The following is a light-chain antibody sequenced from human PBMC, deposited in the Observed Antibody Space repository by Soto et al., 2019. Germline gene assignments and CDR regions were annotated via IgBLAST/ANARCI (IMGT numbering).Light chain of an antibody. CDR3: QQRSSWPLT. CDR2: DES. J-gene: IGKJ4*01. V-gene: IGKV3-11*01. Sequence: EIVLTQSPATLSLSPGERATLSCRASQSVSRYLAWYQQKPGQAPRLVIYDESNRATGIPARFSGGGSGTDFTLTISSLEPEDFAVYYCQQRSSWPLTFGGGTKVDIK. CDR1: QSVSRY.